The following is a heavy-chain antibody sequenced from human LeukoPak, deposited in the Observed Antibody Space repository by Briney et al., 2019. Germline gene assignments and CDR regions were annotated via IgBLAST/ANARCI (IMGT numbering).Heavy chain of an antibody. CDR2: IYHSGST. J-gene: IGHJ6*03. V-gene: IGHV4-38-2*02. D-gene: IGHD2-15*01. CDR1: GYSINSGYY. CDR3: AREHCSGGSCYSIYYYYYMDV. Sequence: NASETLSLTCTVSGYSINSGYYWGWIRQPPGKGLEWNAIIYHSGSTYYNPSLKSRVTISVDTSKNQFSLKLSSVTAADTAVYYCAREHCSGGSCYSIYYYYYMDVWGKGTTVTVSS.